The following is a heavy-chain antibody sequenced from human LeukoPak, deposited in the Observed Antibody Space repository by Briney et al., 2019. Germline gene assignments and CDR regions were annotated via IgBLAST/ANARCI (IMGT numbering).Heavy chain of an antibody. Sequence: EASVKVSRKASGYSFSNYGISWVRQAPGQGLEWMGWISAYNGNTNYAQKLQGRVTMTTGTSTSTAYMELRSLRSDDTAVYYCARDRGVAGIPTLYYYMDVWGKGTTVTVSS. CDR2: ISAYNGNT. CDR1: GYSFSNYG. D-gene: IGHD6-19*01. CDR3: ARDRGVAGIPTLYYYMDV. J-gene: IGHJ6*03. V-gene: IGHV1-18*01.